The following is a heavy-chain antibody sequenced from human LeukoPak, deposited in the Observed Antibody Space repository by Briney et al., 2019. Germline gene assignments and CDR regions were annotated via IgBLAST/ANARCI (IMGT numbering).Heavy chain of an antibody. CDR2: ICANDGNT. CDR1: GFTFSNYA. V-gene: IGHV3-23*01. D-gene: IGHD2-15*01. CDR3: AKGSGSSCYSPCDY. J-gene: IGHJ4*02. Sequence: GGSLRLSCAASGFTFSNYALSWVRQAPGKGLEWVSVICANDGNTYYADAVKGRFTISRDNSKDTLYLQMDSLRAEDTAVYYCAKGSGSSCYSPCDYWGQGILVTVSS.